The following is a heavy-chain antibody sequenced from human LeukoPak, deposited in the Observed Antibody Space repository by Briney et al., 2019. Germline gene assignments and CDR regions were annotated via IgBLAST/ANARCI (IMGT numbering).Heavy chain of an antibody. V-gene: IGHV3-30-3*01. Sequence: SGGSLRLSCAASGFTFSNYAIHWVRQAPGKGLEWVAVISFDGTNKYFADSVTGRFTISRDNSKHTLYLQMNSLRADDTAVYYCARDRRLHYYDSSGPLGYDYHSMDVWGQGTTVTVSS. CDR3: ARDRRLHYYDSSGPLGYDYHSMDV. D-gene: IGHD3-22*01. CDR1: GFTFSNYA. CDR2: ISFDGTNK. J-gene: IGHJ6*02.